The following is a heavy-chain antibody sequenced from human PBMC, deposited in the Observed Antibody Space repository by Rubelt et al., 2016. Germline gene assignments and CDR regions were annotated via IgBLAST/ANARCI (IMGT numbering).Heavy chain of an antibody. D-gene: IGHD6-19*01. CDR1: GGSISSSSYY. Sequence: QLQLQESGPGLVKPSETLSLTCTVSGGSISSSSYYWGWIRQPPGKGLEWIGSIYHSGSTYYNPSLKSRVTISVDTSNNQFSLKLSSVTAADTAVYYCARDHSSGWYLEGFFDYWGQGTLVTVSS. J-gene: IGHJ4*02. V-gene: IGHV4-39*07. CDR3: ARDHSSGWYLEGFFDY. CDR2: IYHSGST.